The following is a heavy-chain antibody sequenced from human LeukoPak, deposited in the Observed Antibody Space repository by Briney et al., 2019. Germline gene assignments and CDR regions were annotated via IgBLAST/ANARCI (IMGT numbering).Heavy chain of an antibody. CDR3: AKYRG. D-gene: IGHD2-2*02. Sequence: PGGSLRLSCAGSGFTFSRYWMSWVRQAPGKGLEWVANIKEDGSEKYHVDSVKGRFTISRDNAENSLYLQMNSLRAEDTAIYYCAKYRGWGQGTLVTVSS. CDR2: IKEDGSEK. J-gene: IGHJ4*02. V-gene: IGHV3-7*01. CDR1: GFTFSRYW.